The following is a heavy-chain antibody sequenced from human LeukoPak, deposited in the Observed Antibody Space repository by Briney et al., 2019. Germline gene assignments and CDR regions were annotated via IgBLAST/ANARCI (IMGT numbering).Heavy chain of an antibody. CDR2: ISGSGDST. CDR3: AKRGAEVGVTVAPGDY. V-gene: IGHV3-23*01. Sequence: GGSLRLSCAASGFTFSSYAMSWVRQAPGKGLERVSAISGSGDSTYYADSVKGRFTISRDNSKNTLYLQMNSLRAEDTAVYYCAKRGAEVGVTVAPGDYWGQGTLVTVSS. J-gene: IGHJ4*02. CDR1: GFTFSSYA. D-gene: IGHD3-16*02.